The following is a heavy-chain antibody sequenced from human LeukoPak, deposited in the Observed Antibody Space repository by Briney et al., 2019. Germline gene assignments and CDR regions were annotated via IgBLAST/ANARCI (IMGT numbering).Heavy chain of an antibody. CDR1: GFTFSSQN. Sequence: PGGSLRLSCAASGFTFSSQNMNWVRQAPGKGLEWVSSITTTGGDVNYADSVKGRFTISRDNSKNTLYLQMNNLRAEDTTLYYCAKEAAGKGGFFDFWGQGALVTVSS. V-gene: IGHV3-23*01. CDR2: ITTTGGDV. D-gene: IGHD6-25*01. J-gene: IGHJ4*02. CDR3: AKEAAGKGGFFDF.